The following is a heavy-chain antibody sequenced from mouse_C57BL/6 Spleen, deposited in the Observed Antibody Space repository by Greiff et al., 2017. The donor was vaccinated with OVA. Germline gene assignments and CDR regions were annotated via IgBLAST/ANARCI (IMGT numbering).Heavy chain of an antibody. J-gene: IGHJ2*01. Sequence: VQLQQSGPELVKPGASVKISCKASGYAFSSSWMNWVKQRPGKGLEWIGRIYPGDGDTNYNGKFKGKATLTADKSSSTAYMQISSLTSEDSAVYFCARAYYINYLEYWGQGTTLTFSS. D-gene: IGHD2-12*01. CDR2: IYPGDGDT. V-gene: IGHV1-82*01. CDR3: ARAYYINYLEY. CDR1: GYAFSSSW.